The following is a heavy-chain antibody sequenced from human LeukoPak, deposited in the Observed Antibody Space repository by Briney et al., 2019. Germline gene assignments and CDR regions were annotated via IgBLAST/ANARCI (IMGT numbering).Heavy chain of an antibody. CDR3: ARDYYGSGSYLYDYYMDV. J-gene: IGHJ6*03. Sequence: ASVKVSCKASGYTFTSYGISWVRQAPGQGLEWMGWISAYNGSTNYAQKLQGRLTMTTDTSTSTAYMELRSLRSDDTAVYYCARDYYGSGSYLYDYYMDVWGKGTTVTISS. D-gene: IGHD3-10*01. CDR2: ISAYNGST. V-gene: IGHV1-18*01. CDR1: GYTFTSYG.